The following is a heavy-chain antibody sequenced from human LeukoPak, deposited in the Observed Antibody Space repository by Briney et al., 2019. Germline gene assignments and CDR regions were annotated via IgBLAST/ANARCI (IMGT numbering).Heavy chain of an antibody. V-gene: IGHV3-23*01. CDR3: ARVGGDIVVVPAAFDY. CDR1: GFTFSNSA. Sequence: GGSLRLSCGASGFTFSNSAMTWVRQAPGKGLEWVSAISGGGRNTYYADSVKGRFTISRDNSKNTLYLQMNSLRAEDTAVYYCARVGGDIVVVPAAFDYWGQGTLVTVSS. D-gene: IGHD2-2*01. CDR2: ISGGGRNT. J-gene: IGHJ4*02.